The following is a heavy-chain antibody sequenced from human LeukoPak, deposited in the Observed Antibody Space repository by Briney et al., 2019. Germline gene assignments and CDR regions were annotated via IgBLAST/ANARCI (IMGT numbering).Heavy chain of an antibody. D-gene: IGHD6-19*01. V-gene: IGHV1-24*01. CDR1: GYTFTSYY. CDR2: FDPEDGET. Sequence: ASVKVSCKASGYTFTSYYMHWVRQAPGKGLEWMGGFDPEDGETIYAQKFQGRVTMTEDTSTDTAYMELSSLRSEDTAVYYCATVQWLVPFFAFDIWGQGTMVTVSS. CDR3: ATVQWLVPFFAFDI. J-gene: IGHJ3*02.